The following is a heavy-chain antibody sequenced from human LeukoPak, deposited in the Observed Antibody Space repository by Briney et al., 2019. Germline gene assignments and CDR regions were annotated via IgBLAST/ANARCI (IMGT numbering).Heavy chain of an antibody. V-gene: IGHV1-69*13. D-gene: IGHD3-22*01. J-gene: IGHJ5*02. CDR1: GGTFSSYA. CDR2: IIPIFGTA. CDR3: ERLGPFYDSSSYGDYNWFDP. Sequence: GASVKVSCKASGGTFSSYAISWVRQAPGQGLEWMGGIIPIFGTANYAQKFQGRVTITADESTSTAYMELSSLRSEDTAVYYCERLGPFYDSSSYGDYNWFDPWGQGTLVTVPS.